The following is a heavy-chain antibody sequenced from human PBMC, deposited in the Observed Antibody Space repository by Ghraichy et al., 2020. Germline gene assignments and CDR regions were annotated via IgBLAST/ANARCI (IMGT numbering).Heavy chain of an antibody. D-gene: IGHD6-6*01. V-gene: IGHV3-49*03. CDR3: TRDMIAALSSSNWFDP. Sequence: GESLNISCTASGFTFGDYAMSWFRQAPGKGLEWVGFIRSKAYGGTTEYAASVKGRFTISRDDSKSIAYLQMNSLKTEDTAVYYCTRDMIAALSSSNWFDPWGQGTLVTVSS. CDR2: IRSKAYGGTT. J-gene: IGHJ5*02. CDR1: GFTFGDYA.